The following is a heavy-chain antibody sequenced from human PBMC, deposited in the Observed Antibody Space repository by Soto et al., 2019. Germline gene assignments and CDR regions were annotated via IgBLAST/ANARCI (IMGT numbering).Heavy chain of an antibody. V-gene: IGHV3-15*01. Sequence: GSLRLSCAASGFTFYDAWMSWVRQAPGKGPEWVARIKSKTDGETTDYIGTVEGRFTISRDDSINTLYLQMNSLETEDTAVYYYALHHRDYSGQGALVTVSS. CDR1: GFTFYDAW. CDR2: IKSKTDGETT. CDR3: ALHHRDY. J-gene: IGHJ4*02.